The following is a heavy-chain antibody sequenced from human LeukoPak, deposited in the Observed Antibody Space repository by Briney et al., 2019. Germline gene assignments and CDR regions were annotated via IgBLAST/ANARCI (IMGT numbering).Heavy chain of an antibody. CDR2: INTNSGST. CDR3: AREVVAYDSSGLSLGY. D-gene: IGHD3-22*01. J-gene: IGHJ4*02. V-gene: IGHV1-2*02. CDR1: GYTYTGYY. Sequence: ASVKVTCKASGYTYTGYYMHWVRQAPGQGLEWMGCINTNSGSTNYAQKFQGRVTMTRDTSISTAYMELSRLRSDDTAVYYCAREVVAYDSSGLSLGYWGRGTLVTVSS.